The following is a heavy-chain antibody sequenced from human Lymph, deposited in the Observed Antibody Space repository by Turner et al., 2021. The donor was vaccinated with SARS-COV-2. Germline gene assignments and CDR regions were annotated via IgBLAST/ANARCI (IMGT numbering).Heavy chain of an antibody. Sequence: EVQLVESGGGLVQPGGSLRPSCSASGFTFSNYAMHWIRQAPGKGLEYVSAISTNALSTYYADSVKGRFTISRDNSKHTLYLQMSSLRPEDTAVYYCVRDWGGGVYWGQGTLVTVSS. CDR2: ISTNALST. J-gene: IGHJ4*02. V-gene: IGHV3-64D*06. CDR3: VRDWGGGVY. CDR1: GFTFSNYA. D-gene: IGHD3-16*01.